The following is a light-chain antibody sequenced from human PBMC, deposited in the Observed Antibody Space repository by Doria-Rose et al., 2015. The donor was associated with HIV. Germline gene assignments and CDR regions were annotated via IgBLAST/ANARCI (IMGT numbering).Light chain of an antibody. Sequence: QSALIQPRSVSVSPGQSVTISCTGTSSDIGGSDYVAWYQQYPGKAPKLMIYDVTKRHSGVPDHFSGSKSGNTASLTISGLQAEDEADYYCCSYAGNPYVFGTGTKVTVL. CDR2: DVT. J-gene: IGLJ1*01. CDR1: SSDIGGSDY. V-gene: IGLV2-11*01. CDR3: CSYAGNPYV.